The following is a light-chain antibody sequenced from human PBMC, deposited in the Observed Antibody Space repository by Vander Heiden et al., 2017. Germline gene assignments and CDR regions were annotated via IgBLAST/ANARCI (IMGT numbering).Light chain of an antibody. V-gene: IGKV2-28*01. Sequence: DIVITPSSLLPPVIPGEPAPHPFRSSQSLLLRNGYNYLTWYLQKPGQSPQLLIYWGSNRASGVPDRFSGSGSGTDFTLKISRVEAEDVGVYYCMQDLRTPLTFGGGTKVEIK. J-gene: IGKJ4*01. CDR2: WGS. CDR3: MQDLRTPLT. CDR1: QSLLLRNGYNY.